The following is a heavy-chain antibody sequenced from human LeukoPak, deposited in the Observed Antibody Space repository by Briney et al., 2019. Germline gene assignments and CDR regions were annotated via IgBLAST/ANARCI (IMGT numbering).Heavy chain of an antibody. J-gene: IGHJ6*03. Sequence: GASVKVSCKASGYTFTSYDINWVRQATGQGLEWMGWMNPNSGNTGYAQKFQGRVTMTRNTSISTAYMELSSLRSEDTAVYYCARYSGYDSGYYYYYYMDVWGKGTTVTISS. CDR1: GYTFTSYD. CDR2: MNPNSGNT. CDR3: ARYSGYDSGYYYYYYMDV. V-gene: IGHV1-8*01. D-gene: IGHD5-12*01.